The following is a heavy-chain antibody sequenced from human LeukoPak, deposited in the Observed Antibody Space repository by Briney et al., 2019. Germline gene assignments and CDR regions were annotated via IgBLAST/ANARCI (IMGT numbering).Heavy chain of an antibody. CDR1: GFTFSSYS. J-gene: IGHJ4*02. D-gene: IGHD6-19*01. CDR2: ISSSSSTI. V-gene: IGHV3-48*01. CDR3: AKGTYSSGWSD. Sequence: PGGSLRLSCAASGFTFSSYSMNWVRQAPGKGLEWVSYISSSSSTIYYADSVKGRFTISRDNSKNTLHLQMNSLRAEDTAVYYCAKGTYSSGWSDWGQGTLVTVSS.